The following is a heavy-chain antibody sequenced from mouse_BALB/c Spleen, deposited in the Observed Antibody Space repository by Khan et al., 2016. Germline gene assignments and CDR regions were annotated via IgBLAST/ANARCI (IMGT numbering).Heavy chain of an antibody. V-gene: IGHV9-3*02. J-gene: IGHJ2*01. CDR1: GYTFTNYG. CDR3: ARRGNYFDY. Sequence: QIQLVQSGPELKKPGETVKISCKASGYTFTNYGMYWVKQALGKGLKWMCWINTNTGVPTYAEVFKGRFAFSLETSASTAYLQINHFNNEDTATCFCARRGNYFDYWGQGTTLTVSS. CDR2: INTNTGVP.